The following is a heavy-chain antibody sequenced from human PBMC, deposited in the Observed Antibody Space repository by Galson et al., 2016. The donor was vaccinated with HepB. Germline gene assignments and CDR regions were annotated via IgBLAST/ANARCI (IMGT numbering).Heavy chain of an antibody. CDR2: LKQDGSDK. J-gene: IGHJ3*01. CDR1: GFTFSNFG. V-gene: IGHV3-7*01. D-gene: IGHD3-16*01. CDR3: ATGGSRGISDAFGF. Sequence: SLRLSCAASGFTFSNFGMHWVRQAPGKGLECVANLKQDGSDKYYVDSVMGRFTISRDNAKNSLYLQMNSLSAEDTAVYYCATGGSRGISDAFGFWGQGTMDTVSS.